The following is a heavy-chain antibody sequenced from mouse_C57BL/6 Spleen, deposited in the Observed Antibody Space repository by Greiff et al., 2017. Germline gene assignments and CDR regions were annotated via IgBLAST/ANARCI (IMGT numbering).Heavy chain of an antibody. D-gene: IGHD2-2*01. J-gene: IGHJ2*01. CDR2: IYPSDSET. Sequence: VQLQQSGAELVRPGSSVKLSCKASGYTFTSYWMDWVKQRPGQGLEWIGNIYPSDSETHYNQKFKDKATLTVDKSSSTAYMQLSSLTSEDSAVYYCARGLPHYFDYWGQGTTLTVSS. CDR1: GYTFTSYW. CDR3: ARGLPHYFDY. V-gene: IGHV1-61*01.